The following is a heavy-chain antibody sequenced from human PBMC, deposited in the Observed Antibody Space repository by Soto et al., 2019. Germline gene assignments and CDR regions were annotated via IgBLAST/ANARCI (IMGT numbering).Heavy chain of an antibody. CDR1: GGTFSSYA. CDR2: IIPIFGTA. V-gene: IGHV1-69*01. CDR3: ARAEDPYYYDSSGYYYVFDS. D-gene: IGHD3-22*01. Sequence: QVQLVQSGAEVQKPGSSVKVSCKASGGTFSSYAISWVRQAPGQGLEWMGGIIPIFGTANYAQKFQSRVTITADESTSTAYMELSSVRSEDTAVYYCARAEDPYYYDSSGYYYVFDSWGQGTLVTVSS. J-gene: IGHJ4*02.